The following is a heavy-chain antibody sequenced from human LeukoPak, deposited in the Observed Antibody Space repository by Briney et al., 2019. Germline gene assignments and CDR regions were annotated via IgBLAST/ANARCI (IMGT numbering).Heavy chain of an antibody. Sequence: PAETLSLTCTVSGGSTSSSNYYWSWLRQPPGKGLEWIGYIYYSGSTDYNPPLKSRVAISMDTSKNQFSLNLNSVTAADTAVYYCARGDYGDNVDGAFDIWGQGTMVAVSS. CDR2: IYYSGST. D-gene: IGHD4-17*01. J-gene: IGHJ3*02. CDR1: GGSTSSSNYY. V-gene: IGHV4-30-4*01. CDR3: ARGDYGDNVDGAFDI.